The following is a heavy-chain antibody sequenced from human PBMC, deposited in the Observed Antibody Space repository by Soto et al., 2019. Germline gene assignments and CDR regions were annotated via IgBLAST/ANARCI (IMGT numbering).Heavy chain of an antibody. CDR3: ARDRDYGDYLGHWYFDL. V-gene: IGHV1-69*12. CDR2: IIPIFGTA. Sequence: QVQLVQSGAEVKKPGSSVKVSCKASGGTFSSYAISWVRQAPGQGLEWMGGIIPIFGTANYAQKFQGRVTITADESTSKAYMELSSLKSEDTAVYYCARDRDYGDYLGHWYFDLWGRGTLVTVSS. CDR1: GGTFSSYA. D-gene: IGHD4-17*01. J-gene: IGHJ2*01.